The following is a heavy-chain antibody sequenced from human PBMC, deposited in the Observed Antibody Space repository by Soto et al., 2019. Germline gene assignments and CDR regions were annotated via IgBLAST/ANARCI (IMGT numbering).Heavy chain of an antibody. D-gene: IGHD4-17*01. CDR2: IIPIFGTA. Sequence: QVQLVQSGAEVKKPGSSVKVSCKASGGTFSSYAISWVRQAPGQGLEWMGGIIPIFGTANYAQKFQGRVTITADESTSTGYMELSSLRSADTAVYYCAREAYGGAAFDIWGQGTMVTVSS. CDR1: GGTFSSYA. J-gene: IGHJ3*02. CDR3: AREAYGGAAFDI. V-gene: IGHV1-69*12.